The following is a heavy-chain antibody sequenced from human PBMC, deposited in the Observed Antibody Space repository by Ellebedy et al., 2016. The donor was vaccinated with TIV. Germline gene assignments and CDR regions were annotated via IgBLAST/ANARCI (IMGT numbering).Heavy chain of an antibody. Sequence: LRLSXTVSGGSISSGDYYWSWIRQPPGKGLEWIGHIYYSGSTSYNPSLKSRLIISIDTSKNQFSLNLSSVAAADTAVYYCARERAIGADAFDIWGQGTMVTVSS. D-gene: IGHD2-21*01. J-gene: IGHJ3*02. V-gene: IGHV4-30-4*01. CDR2: IYYSGST. CDR1: GGSISSGDYY. CDR3: ARERAIGADAFDI.